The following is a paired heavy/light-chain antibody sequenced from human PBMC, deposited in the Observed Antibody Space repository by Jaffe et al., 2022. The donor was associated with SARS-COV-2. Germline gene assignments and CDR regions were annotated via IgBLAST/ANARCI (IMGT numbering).Heavy chain of an antibody. D-gene: IGHD3-16*01. CDR3: AKSARYAYLTSDY. CDR1: GFTFSSYG. V-gene: IGHV3-30*18. J-gene: IGHJ4*02. Sequence: QVQLVESGGGVVQPGRSLRLSCAASGFTFSSYGMHWVRQAPGKGLEWVALISYDGRNAFHADSVKGRFTISRENSKNTLYLQMNSLRAEDTAVYYCAKSARYAYLTSDYWGQGTLVTVSS. CDR2: ISYDGRNA.
Light chain of an antibody. CDR1: QGIGNY. V-gene: IGKV1-27*01. Sequence: DIQMTQSPSSLSASVGDRVTITCRASQGIGNYLAWYQQKPGKVPQVLIYDASTLQSGVPSRFSGSGSGTDFTLTISSLQPEDVATYYCQKYDSAPSTFGPGTKVDIK. J-gene: IGKJ3*01. CDR2: DAS. CDR3: QKYDSAPST.